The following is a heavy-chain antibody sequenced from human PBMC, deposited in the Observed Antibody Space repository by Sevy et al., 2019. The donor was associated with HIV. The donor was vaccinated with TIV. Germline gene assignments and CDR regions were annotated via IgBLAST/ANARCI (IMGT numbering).Heavy chain of an antibody. D-gene: IGHD6-6*01. CDR2: ISYDGSNK. J-gene: IGHJ6*02. CDR3: ARDLAVYSSSYRFYGMDV. V-gene: IGHV3-30-3*01. CDR1: GFTFSSYA. Sequence: GGSLRLSCAASGFTFSSYAMHWVRQAPGKGLEWVSVISYDGSNKYYADSVKGRFTISRDNSKKTLYLQMNSLRAEDTAVYYCARDLAVYSSSYRFYGMDVWGQGTTVTVSS.